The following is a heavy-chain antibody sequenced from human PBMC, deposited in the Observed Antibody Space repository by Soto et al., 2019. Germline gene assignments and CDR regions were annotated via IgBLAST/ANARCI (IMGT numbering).Heavy chain of an antibody. CDR2: IYHSGST. J-gene: IGHJ4*02. V-gene: IGHV4-38-2*02. Sequence: SETLSLTCAVSGYSISSGYYWGWIRQPPGKGLEWIGSIYHSGSTYYNPSLKSRVTISVDTSKNQFSLKLSSVTAADTAVYYCARDPVYDYVWGSYRTRPYYFDYWGQGTLVTVS. D-gene: IGHD3-16*02. CDR1: GYSISSGYY. CDR3: ARDPVYDYVWGSYRTRPYYFDY.